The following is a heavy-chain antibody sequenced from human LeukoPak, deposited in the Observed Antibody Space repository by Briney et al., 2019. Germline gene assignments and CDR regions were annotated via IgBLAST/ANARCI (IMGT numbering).Heavy chain of an antibody. V-gene: IGHV1-69*10. CDR3: ARDREVTGTTVGLDY. J-gene: IGHJ4*02. CDR1: GGTFSSYT. CDR2: IIPILGIA. Sequence: GASVKVSCKASGGTFSSYTISWVRQAPGQGLEWMGGIIPILGIANYAQKFQGRVTITADKSTSTAYMELSSLRSEDTAVYYCARDREVTGTTVGLDYWGQGTLVTVSS. D-gene: IGHD1-20*01.